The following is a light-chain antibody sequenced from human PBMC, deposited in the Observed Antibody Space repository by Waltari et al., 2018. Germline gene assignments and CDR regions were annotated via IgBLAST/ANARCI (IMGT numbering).Light chain of an antibody. CDR1: STNIGAAYD. V-gene: IGLV1-40*01. J-gene: IGLJ2*01. CDR3: QTYDRRLTGSRV. CDR2: GNR. Sequence: QPVLTQPPSVSGAPGPRVTITCPGPSTNIGAAYDVPWYQQFPATAPKLIIYGNRNRPSGVPDRLSGSKSGTSASLVITGLQAEDEADYYCQTYDRRLTGSRVFGGGTKLTVL.